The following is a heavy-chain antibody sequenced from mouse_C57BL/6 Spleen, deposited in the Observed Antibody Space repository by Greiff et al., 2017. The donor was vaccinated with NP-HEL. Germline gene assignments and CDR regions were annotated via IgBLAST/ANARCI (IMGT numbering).Heavy chain of an antibody. D-gene: IGHD3-2*02. V-gene: IGHV3-6*01. J-gene: IGHJ2*01. Sequence: EVKLVESGPGLVKPSQSLSLTCSVTGYSITSGYYWNWIRQFPGNKLEWMGYISYDGSNNYNPSLKNRISITRDTSKNQFFLKLNSVTTEDTATYYCARGAAPDSSGYWDYWGQGTTLTVSS. CDR1: GYSITSGYY. CDR3: ARGAAPDSSGYWDY. CDR2: ISYDGSN.